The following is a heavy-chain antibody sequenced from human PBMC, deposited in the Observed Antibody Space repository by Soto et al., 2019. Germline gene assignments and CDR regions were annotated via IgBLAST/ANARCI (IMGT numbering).Heavy chain of an antibody. D-gene: IGHD6-13*01. CDR3: ARAIAEALY. V-gene: IGHV3-48*01. Sequence: EVQLVESGGGLVQPGGSLRLSCAASGFTFSSYSMNWVRQAPGKGLEWVSYISSSSSTIYYADSVKGRFTISRDNAKNSLYLQMNSLRAEDTAVYYCARAIAEALYWGQGTLVTVSS. CDR2: ISSSSSTI. CDR1: GFTFSSYS. J-gene: IGHJ4*02.